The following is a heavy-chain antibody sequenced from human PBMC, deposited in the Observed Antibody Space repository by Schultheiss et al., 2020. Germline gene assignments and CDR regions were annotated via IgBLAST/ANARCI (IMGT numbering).Heavy chain of an antibody. CDR2: IYYSGST. Sequence: SETLSLTCAVSGGSISRNTYYWGWIRQPPGKGLEWIGYIYYSGSTNYNPSLKSRVTMSVDTSKNQFSLKLTSVTAADTAVYYCARGALGGSLYYFDDWGQGTLVTVSS. V-gene: IGHV4-61*05. J-gene: IGHJ4*02. CDR1: GGSISRNTYY. CDR3: ARGALGGSLYYFDD. D-gene: IGHD2-15*01.